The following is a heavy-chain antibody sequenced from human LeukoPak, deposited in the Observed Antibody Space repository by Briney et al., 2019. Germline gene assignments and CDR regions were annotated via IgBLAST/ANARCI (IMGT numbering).Heavy chain of an antibody. CDR1: GYTFTSYG. D-gene: IGHD2-2*01. J-gene: IGHJ1*01. CDR3: AKMGYCSITSCYPHLSTDYFQH. Sequence: ASVKVSCKASGYTFTSYGISWVRQAPGQGLEWMGWISAYNGNTNYAQKLQGRVTMTTDTSTSTAYMELRSLRSDDTAVYYCAKMGYCSITSCYPHLSTDYFQHWGPGTLVSVSS. V-gene: IGHV1-18*01. CDR2: ISAYNGNT.